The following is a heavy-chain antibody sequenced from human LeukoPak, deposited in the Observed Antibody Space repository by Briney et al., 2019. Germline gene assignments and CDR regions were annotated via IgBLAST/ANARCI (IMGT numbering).Heavy chain of an antibody. J-gene: IGHJ4*02. V-gene: IGHV1-2*02. CDR2: INPNSGGT. D-gene: IGHD1-26*01. CDR1: GYTFTDYF. CDR3: ARDLRVGPTVFDY. Sequence: ASVKVSCKASGYTFTDYFMHWVRQAHGQGLEWMGWINPNSGGTNYAHKFQGRVTMTRDTSISTAYMELSRLRSDDTAVYYCARDLRVGPTVFDYWGQGTLVTVSS.